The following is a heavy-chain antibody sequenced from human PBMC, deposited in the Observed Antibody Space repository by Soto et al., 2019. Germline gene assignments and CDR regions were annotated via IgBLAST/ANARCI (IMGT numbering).Heavy chain of an antibody. D-gene: IGHD3-10*01. Sequence: QVQLQESGPGLVKPSETLSLTCTVSGGSISSYYWSWIRQPPGKGLEWIGYIYYSVSTNYNPSLKSRVTISVDTSKNQFSLKLSSVTAADTAVYYCAREDYYGSGSFDYWGQGTLVTVSS. CDR1: GGSISSYY. CDR3: AREDYYGSGSFDY. J-gene: IGHJ4*02. V-gene: IGHV4-59*01. CDR2: IYYSVST.